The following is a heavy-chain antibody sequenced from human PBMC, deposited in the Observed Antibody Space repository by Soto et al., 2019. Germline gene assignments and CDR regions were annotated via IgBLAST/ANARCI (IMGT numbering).Heavy chain of an antibody. D-gene: IGHD4-17*01. Sequence: QVQLVQSGAEVKKPGSSVKVSYKASGGTFSSYAISWVRQAPGQGLEWMGGIIPIFGTANYAQKFQGRVTITADESTSTAYMELSSLRSEDTAVYYCARELNGDYVHGPYYYYYGMDVWGQGTTVTVSS. CDR1: GGTFSSYA. J-gene: IGHJ6*02. V-gene: IGHV1-69*01. CDR2: IIPIFGTA. CDR3: ARELNGDYVHGPYYYYYGMDV.